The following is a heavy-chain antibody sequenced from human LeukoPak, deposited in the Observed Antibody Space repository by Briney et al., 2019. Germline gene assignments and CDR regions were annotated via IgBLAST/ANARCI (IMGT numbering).Heavy chain of an antibody. CDR3: ARDSTWLLDY. Sequence: PGGSLRLSCTASGFIFSSHWMTWVRQSPGKGLEWVANIKEDGSVKYYVDSVKGRFTIPRDNTKNALYLQMNSLRADDTAVYFCARDSTWLLDYWGQGTLITVSS. J-gene: IGHJ4*02. CDR2: IKEDGSVK. CDR1: GFIFSSHW. V-gene: IGHV3-7*03. D-gene: IGHD6-19*01.